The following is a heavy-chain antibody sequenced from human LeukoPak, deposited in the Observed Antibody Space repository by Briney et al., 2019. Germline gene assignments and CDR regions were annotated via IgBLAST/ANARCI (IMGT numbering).Heavy chain of an antibody. CDR2: IYYSGST. V-gene: IGHV4-31*03. J-gene: IGHJ4*02. D-gene: IGHD1-26*01. CDR1: GGSISSGGYY. Sequence: SQTLSLTCTVSGGSISSGGYYWSWIRQHPGKGLEWIGYIYYSGSTYYNPSLKSRVTISVDTSKNQSSLKLSSVTAADTAVYYCAREGPPSGTIDYWGQGTLVTVSS. CDR3: AREGPPSGTIDY.